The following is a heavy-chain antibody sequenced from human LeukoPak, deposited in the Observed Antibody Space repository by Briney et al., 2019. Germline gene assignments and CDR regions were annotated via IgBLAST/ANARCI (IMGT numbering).Heavy chain of an antibody. V-gene: IGHV4-38-2*02. CDR2: IYHSGIT. CDR1: GSSISGSF. D-gene: IGHD3-22*01. Sequence: SETLSLTCTVSGSSISGSFWGWIRQPPGKGLEYIGSIYHSGITYYNPSLRGRVTMSVDTSENQFSLKLSSVTAADTAVYYCARGITMMESFDYWGQGTLVTVSS. J-gene: IGHJ4*02. CDR3: ARGITMMESFDY.